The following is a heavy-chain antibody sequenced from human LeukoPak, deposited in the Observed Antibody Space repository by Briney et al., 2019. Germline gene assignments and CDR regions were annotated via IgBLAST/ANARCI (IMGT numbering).Heavy chain of an antibody. J-gene: IGHJ4*02. V-gene: IGHV3-53*01. CDR1: GFTVSSNY. Sequence: PGGSLRLSCAAYGFTVSSNYRSWVRQAPGKGLESVSVIYSGGTTYYADSVKGRFTISRDDSKNTLYLQMNSLRAEDTAVYYCARMLISSGYYVDYWGQGTLVTVSS. D-gene: IGHD3-22*01. CDR2: IYSGGTT. CDR3: ARMLISSGYYVDY.